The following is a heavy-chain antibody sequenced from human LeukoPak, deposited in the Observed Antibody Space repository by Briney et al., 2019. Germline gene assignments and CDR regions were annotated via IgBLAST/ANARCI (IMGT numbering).Heavy chain of an antibody. CDR2: ISGSGGST. D-gene: IGHD6-19*01. V-gene: IGHV3-23*01. Sequence: GGSLRLSCAASGFTFSSYAMSWVRQAPGKGLEWVSAISGSGGSTYYADSVKGRFTISRDNSKNTLYLQMNSPRAEDTAVYYCAKDLRQWLVVDYWGQGTLVTVSS. CDR3: AKDLRQWLVVDY. CDR1: GFTFSSYA. J-gene: IGHJ4*02.